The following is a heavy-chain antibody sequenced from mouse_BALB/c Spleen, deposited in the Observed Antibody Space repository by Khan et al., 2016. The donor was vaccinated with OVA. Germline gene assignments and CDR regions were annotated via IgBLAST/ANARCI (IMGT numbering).Heavy chain of an antibody. CDR1: GFTFSGFG. V-gene: IGHV5-17*02. CDR3: ARTGYYYYDY. J-gene: IGHJ2*01. CDR2: ISDGSNNI. D-gene: IGHD2-3*01. Sequence: EVELVESGGGLVQTGGSRKLSCAASGFTFSGFGMHWVRQTPEKGLECVAYISDGSNNIYYAETVKGRLTISRDNPKNTLFLQRTSLRSAVTAMYYWARTGYYYYDYWGQGTTLTVAT.